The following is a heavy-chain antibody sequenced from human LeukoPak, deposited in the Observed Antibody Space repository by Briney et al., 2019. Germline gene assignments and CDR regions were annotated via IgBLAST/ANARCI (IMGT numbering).Heavy chain of an antibody. V-gene: IGHV3-33*06. J-gene: IGHJ5*01. D-gene: IGHD1-26*01. CDR2: IWYNGTNK. Sequence: GGSLRLSCAAPGFTFSDYGIHWVRQAPGKGLEWVAVIWYNGTNKYYGDSVKGRFTISRDSSKNTLYLQMNSLRAEDTAVYYCAKDRGSYSTTADSWGQGTLVTVSS. CDR3: AKDRGSYSTTADS. CDR1: GFTFSDYG.